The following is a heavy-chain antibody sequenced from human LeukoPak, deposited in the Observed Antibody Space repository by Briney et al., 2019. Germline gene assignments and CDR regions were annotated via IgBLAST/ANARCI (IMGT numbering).Heavy chain of an antibody. CDR2: INAGNGNT. D-gene: IGHD1-26*01. J-gene: IGHJ4*02. V-gene: IGHV1-3*01. Sequence: GASVKVSCKASGYIFTDYTMHWVRQAPGQRLEWMGWINAGNGNTEYSQKFQGRVTITRDTSASTAYMELSSLRSEDTAVYYCARQVGATSPGVEYWGQGTLVTVSS. CDR3: ARQVGATSPGVEY. CDR1: GYIFTDYT.